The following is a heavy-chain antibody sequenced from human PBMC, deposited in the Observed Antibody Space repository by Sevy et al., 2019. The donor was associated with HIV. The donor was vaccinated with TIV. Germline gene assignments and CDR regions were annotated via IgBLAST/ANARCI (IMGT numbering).Heavy chain of an antibody. Sequence: SETLSLTCHVSGDSISSYFWSWFRQPPGKGLEWIGYIYYSGSSEYNPSLRSRVTISIDTSKKYLSMKLTSVTAADTAVYYCARHSAVVPRSLVYWGQGTLVTVSS. CDR3: ARHSAVVPRSLVY. V-gene: IGHV4-59*01. CDR2: IYYSGSS. CDR1: GDSISSYF. D-gene: IGHD2-15*01. J-gene: IGHJ4*02.